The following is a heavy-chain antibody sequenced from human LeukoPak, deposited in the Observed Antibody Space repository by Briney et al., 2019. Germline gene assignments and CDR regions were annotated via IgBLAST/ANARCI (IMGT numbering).Heavy chain of an antibody. D-gene: IGHD6-6*01. CDR1: GXTFSSYG. Sequence: GGSLRLSCAASGXTFSSYGMHWVRQAPGKGLEWVAVISYDGSNKYYADSVKGRFTISRDNSKNTLYLQMNSLRAEDTAVYYCAKMLHSSSSEALYYYYYGMDVWGQGTTVTVSS. CDR3: AKMLHSSSSEALYYYYYGMDV. V-gene: IGHV3-30*18. CDR2: ISYDGSNK. J-gene: IGHJ6*02.